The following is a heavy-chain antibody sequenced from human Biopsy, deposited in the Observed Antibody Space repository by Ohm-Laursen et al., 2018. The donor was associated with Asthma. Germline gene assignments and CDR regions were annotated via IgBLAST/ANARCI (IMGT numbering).Heavy chain of an antibody. D-gene: IGHD3-9*01. CDR2: INAGDGNT. J-gene: IGHJ3*01. V-gene: IGHV1-3*01. CDR3: ARTYYDFLTGQVNDAFAL. Sequence: GASVMVCCKVSGYTFIHFAIHWVRQAPGQRLEWMGWINAGDGNTKYSQKFQGRVTITRDTSASTAYMDLRSLRSEDTAMYYCARTYYDFLTGQVNDAFALWGQGTMVTVSS. CDR1: GYTFIHFA.